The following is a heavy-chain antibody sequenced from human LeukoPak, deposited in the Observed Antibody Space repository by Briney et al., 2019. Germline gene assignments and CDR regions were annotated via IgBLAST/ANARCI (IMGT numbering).Heavy chain of an antibody. J-gene: IGHJ4*02. V-gene: IGHV3-23*01. CDR2: ISGSGGST. CDR3: ARRSGIAVAGAFDY. D-gene: IGHD6-19*01. Sequence: GGSLRLSCAASGFTFRNYGMSWVRQAPGKGLEWVSAISGSGGSTYNADSVKGRFTISRDNSKNTLYLQMNSLRAEDTAVYYCARRSGIAVAGAFDYWGQGTLVTVSS. CDR1: GFTFRNYG.